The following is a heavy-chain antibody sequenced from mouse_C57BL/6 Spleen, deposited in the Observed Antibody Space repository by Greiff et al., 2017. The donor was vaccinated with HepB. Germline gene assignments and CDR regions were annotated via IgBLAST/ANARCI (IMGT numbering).Heavy chain of an antibody. Sequence: VKLMESGAELVKPGASVKISCKASGYAFSSYWMNWVKQRPGKGLEWIGQIYPGDGDTNYNGKFKGKATLAADKSSSAAYMQLSSLSSEDAAVYFVVYDYDSYYAMDYWGQGTSVTVSS. CDR1: GYAFSSYW. D-gene: IGHD2-4*01. V-gene: IGHV1-80*01. CDR3: VYDYDSYYAMDY. CDR2: IYPGDGDT. J-gene: IGHJ4*01.